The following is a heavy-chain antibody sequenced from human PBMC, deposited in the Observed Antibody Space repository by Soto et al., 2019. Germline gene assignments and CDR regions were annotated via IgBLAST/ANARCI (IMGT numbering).Heavy chain of an antibody. D-gene: IGHD4-17*01. V-gene: IGHV3-30-3*01. CDR2: ISYDGSNK. CDR3: ARETEHYGPPSFDY. CDR1: GFTFSSYA. J-gene: IGHJ4*02. Sequence: PGGSLRLSCAASGFTFSSYAMHWVRQAPGKGLEWVAVISYDGSNKYYADSVKGRFTISRDNSKNTLYLQMNSLRAEDTAVYYCARETEHYGPPSFDYWGQGTLVTVSS.